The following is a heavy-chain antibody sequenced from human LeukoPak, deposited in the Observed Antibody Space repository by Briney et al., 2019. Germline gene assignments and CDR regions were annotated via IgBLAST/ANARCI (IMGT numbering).Heavy chain of an antibody. D-gene: IGHD3/OR15-3a*01. J-gene: IGHJ4*02. Sequence: SETLSLTCAVYGGSFSGYYWSWIRQPPGKGLEWIGEINHSGSTNYNPSLKSRVTISVDTSKNQFSLKVISVTAADTAVYYCARWRTARTGFDYWGQGTLVTVSS. CDR1: GGSFSGYY. CDR3: ARWRTARTGFDY. CDR2: INHSGST. V-gene: IGHV4-34*01.